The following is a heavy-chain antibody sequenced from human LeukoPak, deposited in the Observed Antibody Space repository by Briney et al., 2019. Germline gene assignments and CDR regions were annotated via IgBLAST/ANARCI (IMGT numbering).Heavy chain of an antibody. CDR3: ARALYGSRYYYYYMDV. CDR2: IYYSGTT. CDR1: GGSISSTSYC. D-gene: IGHD2/OR15-2a*01. Sequence: SETLSLTCTVSGGSISSTSYCWGWIRQPPGKGLEWIGSIYYSGTTYYNPSLKSRATISVDASRNQFSLKLSSVTAADTAVYYCARALYGSRYYYYYMDVWGKGTTVTVSS. J-gene: IGHJ6*03. V-gene: IGHV4-39*07.